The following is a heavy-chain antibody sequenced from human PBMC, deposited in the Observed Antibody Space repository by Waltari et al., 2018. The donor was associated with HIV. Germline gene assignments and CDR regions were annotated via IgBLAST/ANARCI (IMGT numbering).Heavy chain of an antibody. CDR2: IYHSGST. D-gene: IGHD2-21*02. J-gene: IGHJ4*02. CDR3: ASPGGVVTAIREYFDY. V-gene: IGHV4-38-2*02. Sequence: QVQLQESGPGLEKPSETLSLTCTVSGYSISSGYYWGWIRQPPGKGLEWIGSIYHSGSTYYNPSLKSRVTISVDTSKNQFSLKLSSVTAADTAVYYCASPGGVVTAIREYFDYWGQGTLVTVSS. CDR1: GYSISSGYY.